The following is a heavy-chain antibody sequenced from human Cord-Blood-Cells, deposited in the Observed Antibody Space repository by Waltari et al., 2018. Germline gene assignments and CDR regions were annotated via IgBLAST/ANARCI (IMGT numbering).Heavy chain of an antibody. Sequence: QVQLVQSGVEVKKPGASVKVSCKASGYTLTSYYINWVQQATGQGLEWMGWMNPNSGNTGYAQKFQGRVTMTRNTSISTAYMELSSLRSEDTAVYYCARGGYSGYDFDYWGQGTLVTVSS. V-gene: IGHV1-8*02. CDR3: ARGGYSGYDFDY. CDR2: MNPNSGNT. D-gene: IGHD5-12*01. CDR1: GYTLTSYY. J-gene: IGHJ4*02.